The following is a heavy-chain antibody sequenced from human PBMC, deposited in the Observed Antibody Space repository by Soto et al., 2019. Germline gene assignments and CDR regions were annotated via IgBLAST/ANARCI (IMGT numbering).Heavy chain of an antibody. D-gene: IGHD1-26*01. V-gene: IGHV1-46*01. CDR3: ARYHEGGRWRQSSYYYGMDV. J-gene: IGHJ6*02. CDR1: GYTFTSYY. CDR2: INPSGGST. Sequence: ASVKVSCKASGYTFTSYYMHWVRQAPGQGLEWMGIINPSGGSTSYAQKFQGRVTMTRDTSTSTVYMVLSSLRSEDTAEYYCARYHEGGRWRQSSYYYGMDVWGQGTTVTVAS.